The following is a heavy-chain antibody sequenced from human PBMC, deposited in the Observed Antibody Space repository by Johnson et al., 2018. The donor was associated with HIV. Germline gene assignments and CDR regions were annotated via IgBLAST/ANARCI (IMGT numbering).Heavy chain of an antibody. CDR1: GFTISTFW. Sequence: VQLVESGGGLVKPGGSLRLSCAASGFTISTFWMHWVRQVPGKGLMWVSRISGDGSSSSYADSVKGRFTISRDNAKNTLYLQLNSLRVEDTAIYYCAKHQAGVPSAWSAFDIWGQGTTVTVSS. CDR2: ISGDGSSS. J-gene: IGHJ3*02. V-gene: IGHV3-74*02. CDR3: AKHQAGVPSAWSAFDI. D-gene: IGHD6-19*01.